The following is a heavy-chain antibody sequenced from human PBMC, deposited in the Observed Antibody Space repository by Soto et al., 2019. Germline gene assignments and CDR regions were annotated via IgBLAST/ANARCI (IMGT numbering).Heavy chain of an antibody. D-gene: IGHD6-13*01. CDR3: AGGSDSSSWRHYYYGMDV. J-gene: IGHJ6*02. CDR1: GGTFSSYA. V-gene: IGHV1-69*12. CDR2: IIPIFGTA. Sequence: QVQLVQSGAEVKKPGSSVKVSCKASGGTFSSYAISWVRQAPGQGLEWMGGIIPIFGTANYAQKFQGRVTITADESTSTAYMELSSLRSEDTAVYYCAGGSDSSSWRHYYYGMDVWGQGTTVTVSS.